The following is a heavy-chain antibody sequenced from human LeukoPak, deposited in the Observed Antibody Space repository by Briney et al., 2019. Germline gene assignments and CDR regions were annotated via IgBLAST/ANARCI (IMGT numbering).Heavy chain of an antibody. CDR2: IKYDGSEK. CDR3: ARRPQHSYYYDSSGSPAPAFDI. V-gene: IGHV3-7*01. D-gene: IGHD3-22*01. CDR1: GFTFSSYW. Sequence: GGSLRLSCAASGFTFSSYWMSWVRQAPGKGLEWVANIKYDGSEKDYVDSVKGRFAISRDNAKDSLYLQMNSLRAEDTAVYYCARRPQHSYYYDSSGSPAPAFDIWGQGTMVTVSS. J-gene: IGHJ3*02.